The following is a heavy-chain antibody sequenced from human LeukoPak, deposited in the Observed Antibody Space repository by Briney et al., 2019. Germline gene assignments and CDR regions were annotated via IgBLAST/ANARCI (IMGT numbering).Heavy chain of an antibody. J-gene: IGHJ4*02. CDR2: IIPILGIA. Sequence: ASVKVSCKASGGTFSSYAISWVRQAPGQGLEWMGRIIPILGIANYAQKFQGRVTITADKSTSTAYMELSSLRSEDTAVYYCARTSLAAAGINDYWGQGTLVTVSS. CDR3: ARTSLAAAGINDY. V-gene: IGHV1-69*04. CDR1: GGTFSSYA. D-gene: IGHD6-13*01.